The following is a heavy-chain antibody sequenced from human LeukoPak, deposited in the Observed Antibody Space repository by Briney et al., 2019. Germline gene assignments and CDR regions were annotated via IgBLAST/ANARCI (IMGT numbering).Heavy chain of an antibody. V-gene: IGHV3-15*07. CDR2: IKSKINGETT. J-gene: IGHJ4*02. D-gene: IGHD3-22*01. CDR1: GFTFSNAW. Sequence: GGSLRLSCAASGFTFSNAWMNWVRQAPGKGLEWVGRIKSKINGETTEYAAPVKGRFTISRDDSKNTLYLEMNSLTTEDTAVYYCTKGLGSFDSSDFDDWGQGTLVTVSS. CDR3: TKGLGSFDSSDFDD.